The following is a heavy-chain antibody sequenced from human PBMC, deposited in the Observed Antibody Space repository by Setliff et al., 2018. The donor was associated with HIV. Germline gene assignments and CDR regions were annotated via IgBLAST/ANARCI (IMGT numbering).Heavy chain of an antibody. CDR3: GFRGDIVVVPAALN. CDR1: RTTFSGYG. D-gene: IGHD2-2*01. J-gene: IGHJ4*02. V-gene: IGHV3-23*01. CDR2: ISSGGEIM. Sequence: GGSLRLSCRGFRTTFSGYGLNWVRQAPGKGLEWVSAISSGGEIMFYADSVKGRFTISRDNSKNTLYLQMNSLRAEDTAVYYCGFRGDIVVVPAALNWGQGTLVTVSS.